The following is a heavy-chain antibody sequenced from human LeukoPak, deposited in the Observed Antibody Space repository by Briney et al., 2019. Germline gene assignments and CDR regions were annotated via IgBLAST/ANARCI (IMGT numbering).Heavy chain of an antibody. D-gene: IGHD5-12*01. Sequence: KPSETLSLTCTASGGSISSSSYYWGWIRQPPGKGLEWLGSIYYSGSTYYNPSLKSRVTISVDTSKNQFSLKLSSVTAADTAVYYCARHRVVAALLDAFDIWGQGTMVTVSS. CDR2: IYYSGST. J-gene: IGHJ3*02. CDR1: GGSISSSSYY. V-gene: IGHV4-39*01. CDR3: ARHRVVAALLDAFDI.